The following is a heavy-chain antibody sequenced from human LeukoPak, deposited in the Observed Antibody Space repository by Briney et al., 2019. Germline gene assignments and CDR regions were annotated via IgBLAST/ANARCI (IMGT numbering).Heavy chain of an antibody. V-gene: IGHV3-48*01. Sequence: GGSLRLSCAASGFTFSSYSMNWVRQAPGKGLELVSYISSSSSTIYYEDSVKGRFTISRDNAKNSLYLQMNSLRAEDTAVYYCARASFEYSSSSRADYWGQGTLVTVSS. D-gene: IGHD6-6*01. J-gene: IGHJ4*02. CDR1: GFTFSSYS. CDR2: ISSSSSTI. CDR3: ARASFEYSSSSRADY.